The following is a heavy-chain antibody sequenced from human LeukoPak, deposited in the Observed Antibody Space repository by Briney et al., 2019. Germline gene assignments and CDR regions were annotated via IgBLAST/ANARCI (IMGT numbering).Heavy chain of an antibody. Sequence: SETLSLTCTVSGGSISSYYWGSIRQPPGKGLEWIGYIYYSGSTNYNPSLKSRVTISVDTSKNQFSLKLSSVTAADTAVYYCARAGSYSSSSYYYYYYMDVWGKGTTVTVSS. V-gene: IGHV4-59*01. CDR3: ARAGSYSSSSYYYYYYMDV. CDR1: GGSISSYY. CDR2: IYYSGST. D-gene: IGHD6-6*01. J-gene: IGHJ6*03.